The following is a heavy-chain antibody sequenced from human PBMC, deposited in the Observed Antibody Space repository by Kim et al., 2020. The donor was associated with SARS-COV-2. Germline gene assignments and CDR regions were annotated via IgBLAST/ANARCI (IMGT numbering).Heavy chain of an antibody. CDR1: GFTFSSYA. Sequence: GGSLRLSCAASGFTFSSYAMSWVRQAPGKGLEWVSAISGSGGSTYYADSVKGRFTISRDNSKNTLYLQMNSLRAEDTAVYYCATPLRRDSSSWYPFDYWGQGTLVTVSS. CDR2: ISGSGGST. J-gene: IGHJ4*02. D-gene: IGHD6-13*01. CDR3: ATPLRRDSSSWYPFDY. V-gene: IGHV3-23*01.